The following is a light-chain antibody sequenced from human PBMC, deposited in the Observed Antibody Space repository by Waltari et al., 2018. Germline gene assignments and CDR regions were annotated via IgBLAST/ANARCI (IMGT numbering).Light chain of an antibody. CDR1: SSNIGHNY. J-gene: IGLJ3*02. CDR2: DHN. Sequence: HSVLTQPPSVSASSGQAVTIFCSGSSSNIGHNYVYWYQQVPGPAPKLLIFDHNERPYGNPDRVLGSKSGTSATLDITGLQTGDEAHYYCATWESSLSCRVFGGGTKVTGL. CDR3: ATWESSLSCRV. V-gene: IGLV1-51*01.